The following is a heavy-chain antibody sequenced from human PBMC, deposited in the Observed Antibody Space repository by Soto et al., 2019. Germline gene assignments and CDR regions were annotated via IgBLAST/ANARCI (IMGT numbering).Heavy chain of an antibody. CDR1: GYTFTGYY. D-gene: IGHD1-26*01. V-gene: IGHV1-2*02. CDR2: INPNSGGT. Sequence: QVQLVQSGAEVKKPGASVKVSCKASGYTFTGYYMHWVRQAPGQGLEWMGWINPNSGGTNYAQKFQGRVTMTRDTSXXXXXMELSRLXXXXXXXYYCARAGDXXXXXDYWGQG. J-gene: IGHJ4*02. CDR3: ARAGDXXXXXDY.